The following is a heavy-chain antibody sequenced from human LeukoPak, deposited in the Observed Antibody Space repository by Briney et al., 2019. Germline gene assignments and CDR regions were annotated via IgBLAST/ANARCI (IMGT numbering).Heavy chain of an antibody. Sequence: SETLSLTCTVSGGSISSYYWSWIRQPPGKGLEWIGYIYYSGSTNYNPSLKSRVTISVDTSKNQFSLKLSSVTAADTAVYYCARALGATDFDYWVQGTLVTVSS. V-gene: IGHV4-59*01. CDR3: ARALGATDFDY. CDR1: GGSISSYY. J-gene: IGHJ4*02. D-gene: IGHD1-26*01. CDR2: IYYSGST.